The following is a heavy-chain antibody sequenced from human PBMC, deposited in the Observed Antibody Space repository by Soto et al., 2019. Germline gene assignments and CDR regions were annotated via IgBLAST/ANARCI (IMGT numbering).Heavy chain of an antibody. Sequence: QVQLVESGGGLGKPGGSLRLSCVGSGFTFSDYYMTWIRQAPGGGLEWVAHISRREYMIYYADSVRGRFTFSRDNAKNSLDLQTSGLRVEDTAVYFCARDSGTYVFDSWGQGTLVTVSS. CDR2: ISRREYMI. CDR3: ARDSGTYVFDS. J-gene: IGHJ4*02. V-gene: IGHV3-11*01. CDR1: GFTFSDYY. D-gene: IGHD1-1*01.